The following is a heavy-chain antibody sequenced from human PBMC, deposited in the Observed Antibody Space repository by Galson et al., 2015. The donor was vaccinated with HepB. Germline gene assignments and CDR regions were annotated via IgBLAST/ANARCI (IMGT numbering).Heavy chain of an antibody. CDR1: GGTFSSYA. D-gene: IGHD3-10*01. CDR2: IIPIFGTT. CDR3: AREERSGTYSDARGGYYYMDV. J-gene: IGHJ6*03. Sequence: SVKVSCKASGGTFSSYAISWVRQAPGQGLEWMGGIIPIFGTTHYAQKFQGRDTITADESTSTAYMELSSLRFDDTAVYYCAREERSGTYSDARGGYYYMDVWGKGTTVTVSS. V-gene: IGHV1-69*13.